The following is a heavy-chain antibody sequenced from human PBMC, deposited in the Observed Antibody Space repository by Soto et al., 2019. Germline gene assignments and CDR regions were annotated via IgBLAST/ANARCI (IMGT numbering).Heavy chain of an antibody. J-gene: IGHJ4*02. CDR2: MNPNSGKP. D-gene: IGHD4-17*01. Sequence: QVQLVQSGAEVKKPGASVKVSCKASGYTFTSYDINWVRQATGQGLEWMGWMNPNSGKPGYAQKFQGRVTMTRNTSISTAYMELSSLRSEDTAVYYCTRGHDYGDYSDYWGQGTLVTVSS. CDR1: GYTFTSYD. CDR3: TRGHDYGDYSDY. V-gene: IGHV1-8*01.